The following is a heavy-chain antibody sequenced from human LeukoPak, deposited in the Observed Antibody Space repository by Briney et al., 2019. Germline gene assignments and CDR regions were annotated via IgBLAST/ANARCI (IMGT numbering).Heavy chain of an antibody. CDR2: ISYSGST. Sequence: PSETLSLTCSVSGASISTYYWSWIRQPPGKGLEWIGYISYSGSTNYNPSLKSRVTISADTSKNQFSLRLSSLNAADTAVYYCAGRWCSGGACYPWHFDFWGQGTLVTVSS. D-gene: IGHD2-21*01. CDR1: GASISTYY. V-gene: IGHV4-59*12. J-gene: IGHJ4*02. CDR3: AGRWCSGGACYPWHFDF.